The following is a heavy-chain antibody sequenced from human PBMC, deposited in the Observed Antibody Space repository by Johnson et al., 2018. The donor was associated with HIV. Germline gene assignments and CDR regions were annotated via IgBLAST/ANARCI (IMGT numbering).Heavy chain of an antibody. CDR1: GFTFDDCG. Sequence: VQLVESGGGVVRPGGSLRLSCAASGFTFDDCGMSWVRQGPGKGLEWVSGINWNGGSTGYADSVKGRFTISRDNAKNSLYLQMNSTRAEDTALYYCARWIRYCGGDCYDVFDIWGQGTKVTVSS. CDR3: ARWIRYCGGDCYDVFDI. V-gene: IGHV3-20*04. CDR2: INWNGGST. J-gene: IGHJ3*02. D-gene: IGHD2-21*02.